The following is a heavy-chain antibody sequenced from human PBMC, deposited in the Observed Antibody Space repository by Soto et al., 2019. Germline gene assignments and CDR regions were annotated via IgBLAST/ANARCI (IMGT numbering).Heavy chain of an antibody. D-gene: IGHD5-12*01. V-gene: IGHV1-3*01. CDR2: INGGNGGT. CDR1: GYSFISYG. J-gene: IGHJ4*02. CDR3: ATDYMRGRDY. Sequence: QVQLVQSGAEVKKPGASVKISCKASGYSFISYGIHWVRQAPGQRPEWMGWINGGNGGTEYSQSFQGRVTITMDTSATTVFLELRSLGSVDTAIYYCATDYMRGRDYWGQGALVAVSS.